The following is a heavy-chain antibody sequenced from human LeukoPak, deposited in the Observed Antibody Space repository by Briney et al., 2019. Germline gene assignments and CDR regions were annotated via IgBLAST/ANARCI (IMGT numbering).Heavy chain of an antibody. V-gene: IGHV3-21*03. CDR2: ISSSSSYI. CDR3: TTDFYCNNKGCFYYMDV. Sequence: GGSLRLSCAASAFTFSSYSMNWVRQAPGKGLEWVSSISSSSSYIYYAASVKGRLTISRDNSKNTLYLQMNSLRAEDTAIYYCTTDFYCNNKGCFYYMDVWGKGTTVTVSS. J-gene: IGHJ6*03. CDR1: AFTFSSYS. D-gene: IGHD2/OR15-2a*01.